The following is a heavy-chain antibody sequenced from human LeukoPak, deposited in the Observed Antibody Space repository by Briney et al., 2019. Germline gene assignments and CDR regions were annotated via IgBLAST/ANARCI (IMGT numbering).Heavy chain of an antibody. CDR3: TTAAGYSYGQY. D-gene: IGHD5-18*01. CDR1: GFTFSSYG. J-gene: IGHJ4*02. CDR2: IWYDGSNK. V-gene: IGHV3-33*01. Sequence: GGSLRLSCAASGFTFSSYGMHWVRQAPGKGLEWVAVIWYDGSNKYYADSVKGRFTISRDNSKNTLYLQMNSLRAEDTAIYYCTTAAGYSYGQYWGQGTLVTVSS.